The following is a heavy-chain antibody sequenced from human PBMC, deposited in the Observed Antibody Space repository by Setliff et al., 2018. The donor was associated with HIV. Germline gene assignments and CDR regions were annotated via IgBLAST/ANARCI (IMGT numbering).Heavy chain of an antibody. CDR3: ARFPTVVTAPGF. CDR2: VFYSGST. Sequence: PSETLSLTCSVSGDSINSRPYYYGWLRQPPGKGLEWIGNVFYSGSTYYNPSLKSRVSMSIDTSRNQSSLKLTSVTAADTAVYFCARFPTVVTAPGFWGRGTLVTVS. J-gene: IGHJ4*02. D-gene: IGHD2-21*02. CDR1: GDSINSRPYY. V-gene: IGHV4-39*01.